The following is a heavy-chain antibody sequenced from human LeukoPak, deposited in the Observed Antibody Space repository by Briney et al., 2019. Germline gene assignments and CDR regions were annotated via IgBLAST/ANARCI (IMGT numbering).Heavy chain of an antibody. Sequence: GGSLRLSCTVSGFTFSRHWMSWVRQAPGKGLEWVSYISTTGTTMYYADSVKGRFTISRDNAKNSLYLQMNSLRAEDTAVYYCARDGVLRYFDSYYYYYMDVWGKGTTVTISS. V-gene: IGHV3-48*04. CDR2: ISTTGTTM. CDR1: GFTFSRHW. J-gene: IGHJ6*03. CDR3: ARDGVLRYFDSYYYYYMDV. D-gene: IGHD3-9*01.